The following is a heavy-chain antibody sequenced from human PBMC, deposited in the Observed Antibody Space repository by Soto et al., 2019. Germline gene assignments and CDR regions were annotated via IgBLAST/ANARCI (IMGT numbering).Heavy chain of an antibody. CDR3: ARGIFGVVNTYYGMDV. Sequence: PGGSLRLSCAASGFTFSSYSMNWVRQAPGKGLEWVSYISSSSSTIYYADSVKGRFTISRDNAKNSLYLQMNSLRDEDTAVYYCARGIFGVVNTYYGMDVWGQGTTVTVSS. CDR1: GFTFSSYS. V-gene: IGHV3-48*02. D-gene: IGHD3-3*01. CDR2: ISSSSSTI. J-gene: IGHJ6*02.